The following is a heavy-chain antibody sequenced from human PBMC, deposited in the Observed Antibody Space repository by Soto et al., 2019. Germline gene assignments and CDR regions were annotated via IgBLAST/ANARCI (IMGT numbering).Heavy chain of an antibody. V-gene: IGHV3-48*03. CDR1: GFTFSNYE. J-gene: IGHJ4*02. Sequence: GGSLRLSCAASGFTFSNYEMNWVRQAPGKGLEWVSYISSSGSPKYYADSVKGRFTISRDNAKNSLYLQMNSLRPEDTAVYYCASQWLERSLDHWGQGTLVTVSS. D-gene: IGHD6-19*01. CDR3: ASQWLERSLDH. CDR2: ISSSGSPK.